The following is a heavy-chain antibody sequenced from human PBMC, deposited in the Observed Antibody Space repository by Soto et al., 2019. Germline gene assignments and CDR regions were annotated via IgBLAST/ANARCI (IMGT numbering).Heavy chain of an antibody. Sequence: SETLSLTCAVYGGSFSGYYWSWIRQPPGKGLEWIGEINHSGSTNYNPSLKSRVTISVDTSKNQFSLKLSSVTAADTAVYYCARGDYDSSGYYRYYYYYGMDVWGQGTTVTVS. D-gene: IGHD3-22*01. J-gene: IGHJ6*02. CDR3: ARGDYDSSGYYRYYYYYGMDV. V-gene: IGHV4-34*01. CDR2: INHSGST. CDR1: GGSFSGYY.